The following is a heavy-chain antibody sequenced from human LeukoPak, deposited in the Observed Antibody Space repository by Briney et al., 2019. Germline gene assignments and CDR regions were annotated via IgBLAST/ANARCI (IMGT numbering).Heavy chain of an antibody. CDR2: IYTSGST. CDR3: ARYGRRGDAFDI. D-gene: IGHD1-14*01. CDR1: GGSIISYY. V-gene: IGHV4-4*07. J-gene: IGHJ3*02. Sequence: PSETLSLTCTVSGGSIISYYWSWIRQPAGKGLEWIGRIYTSGSTNYNPSLKSRVTISVDTSKNQSSLKLSSVTAADTAVYYCARYGRRGDAFDIWGQGTMVTVSS.